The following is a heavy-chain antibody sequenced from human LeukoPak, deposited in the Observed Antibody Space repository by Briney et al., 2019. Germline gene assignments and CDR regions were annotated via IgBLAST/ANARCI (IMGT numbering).Heavy chain of an antibody. D-gene: IGHD4-17*01. CDR2: ISYDGSDK. Sequence: GTSLRLSCAASGFTFSYNAMHWVRQAPGMGLEWVAVISYDGSDKHYADSVKGRFTISGDNSKNTLYLQMNSLRAEDTAVYYCARNPYGDYYFDNWGQGTPVTVSS. J-gene: IGHJ4*02. CDR3: ARNPYGDYYFDN. CDR1: GFTFSYNA. V-gene: IGHV3-30*04.